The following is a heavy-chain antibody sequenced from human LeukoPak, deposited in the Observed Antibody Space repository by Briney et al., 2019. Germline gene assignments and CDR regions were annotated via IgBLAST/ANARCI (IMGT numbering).Heavy chain of an antibody. V-gene: IGHV3-11*01. D-gene: IGHD3-3*01. CDR2: ISSSGSTI. J-gene: IGHJ2*01. CDR3: AKDQIYDSLAPRYFDL. Sequence: GGSLRLSCAASGLTFSDYYMSWIRQAPGKGLEWVSYISSSGSTIYYADSVKGRFTISRDNSKNTVYLQMNSLRAEDTAVYHCAKDQIYDSLAPRYFDLWGRGTLVTVSS. CDR1: GLTFSDYY.